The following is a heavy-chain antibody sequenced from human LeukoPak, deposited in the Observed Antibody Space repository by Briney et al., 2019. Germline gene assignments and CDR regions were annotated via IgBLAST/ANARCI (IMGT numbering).Heavy chain of an antibody. Sequence: SVKVSCKASEGTFSDYAIGWVRQAPGQGLEWMRRIIPIPGKAKYAQRFQDRVTITADTSTNTVYMEMRSLRSDDTAFYYCARETSRDGYKADYWGRGTLVTVSS. J-gene: IGHJ4*02. CDR1: EGTFSDYA. CDR3: ARETSRDGYKADY. D-gene: IGHD5-12*01. CDR2: IIPIPGKA. V-gene: IGHV1-69*04.